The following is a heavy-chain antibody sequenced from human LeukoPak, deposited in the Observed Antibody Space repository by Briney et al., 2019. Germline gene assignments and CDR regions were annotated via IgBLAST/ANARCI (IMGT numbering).Heavy chain of an antibody. CDR2: IYYSGSA. CDR1: GGSMSSYY. CDR3: ARGGGWSPYYFDY. V-gene: IGHV4-59*01. J-gene: IGHJ4*02. D-gene: IGHD6-19*01. Sequence: SETLSLTCTVSGGSMSSYYWSWIRQPPGKGLVWIGYIYYSGSASYNPSLIGRVTISVDTSKNQFSLRLSSVTAADTAVYYCARGGGWSPYYFDYWGQGTLVTVSS.